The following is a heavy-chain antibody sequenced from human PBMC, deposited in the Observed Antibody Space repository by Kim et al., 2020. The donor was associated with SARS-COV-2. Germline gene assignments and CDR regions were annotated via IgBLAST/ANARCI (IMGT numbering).Heavy chain of an antibody. V-gene: IGHV1-46*01. CDR1: GYTFTSYY. D-gene: IGHD6-19*01. Sequence: ASVKVSCKASGYTFTSYYMHWVRQAPGQGLEWMGIINPSGGSTSYAQKFQGRVTMTRDTSTSTVYMELSSLRSEDTAVYYCAREHGSVAVAGSSNWYFDLWGRGTLVTVSS. CDR3: AREHGSVAVAGSSNWYFDL. J-gene: IGHJ2*01. CDR2: INPSGGST.